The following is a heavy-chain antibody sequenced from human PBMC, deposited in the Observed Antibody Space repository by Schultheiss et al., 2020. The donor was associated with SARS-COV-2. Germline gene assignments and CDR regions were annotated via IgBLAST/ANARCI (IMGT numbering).Heavy chain of an antibody. D-gene: IGHD2-2*01. CDR3: ARDPLGYCSSTSCYDYYYYYMDV. J-gene: IGHJ6*03. CDR2: ISGSGGST. CDR1: GFTFSRYA. V-gene: IGHV3-23*01. Sequence: GGSLRLSCAASGFTFSRYAMTWVRQAPGKGLEWVSAISGSGGSTYYADSVKGRFTISRDNSKNTLYLQMNSLRAEDTAVYYCARDPLGYCSSTSCYDYYYYYMDVWGKGTTVTVSS.